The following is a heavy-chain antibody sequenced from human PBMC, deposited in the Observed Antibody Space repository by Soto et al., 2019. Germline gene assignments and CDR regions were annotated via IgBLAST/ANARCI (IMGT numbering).Heavy chain of an antibody. J-gene: IGHJ6*02. D-gene: IGHD6-19*01. V-gene: IGHV1-69*13. Sequence: GASVKVSCKASGGTFSSYAISWVRQAPGQGLEWMGGIIPIFGTANYAQKFQGRVTITADESTSTAYMELSSLRSEDTAVYYCARDGRGSSGWYRGNYYYGMDVWGQGTTVTVSS. CDR3: ARDGRGSSGWYRGNYYYGMDV. CDR2: IIPIFGTA. CDR1: GGTFSSYA.